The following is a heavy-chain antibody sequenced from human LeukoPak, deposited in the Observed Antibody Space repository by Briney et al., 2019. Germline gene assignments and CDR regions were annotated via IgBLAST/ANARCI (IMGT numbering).Heavy chain of an antibody. Sequence: PSETLSLTCTVSGGSISSYYWSWIRQPPEKGLEWIGYIYYRGSTNYNPSLQSRVTISVDTSKNQFSLNLKSVTAADTAVYYCARHPGYCGTTSCFGRAYWFDPWGQGTLVTVSS. D-gene: IGHD2-2*01. CDR2: IYYRGST. V-gene: IGHV4-59*08. CDR1: GGSISSYY. J-gene: IGHJ5*02. CDR3: ARHPGYCGTTSCFGRAYWFDP.